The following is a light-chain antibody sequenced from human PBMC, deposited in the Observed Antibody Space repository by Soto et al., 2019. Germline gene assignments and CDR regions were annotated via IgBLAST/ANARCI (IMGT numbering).Light chain of an antibody. CDR2: EDN. CDR1: RSDVGGYTL. CDR3: CAYAGSSSVL. V-gene: IGLV2-23*01. J-gene: IGLJ2*01. Sequence: QSALAQPASVSGSPGQSITISCTGTRSDVGGYTLVSWFQQYPGKAPKLMIYEDNKRPSGVSDRFSGSKSGNTASLTISGLQAEDEDDYYCCAYAGSSSVLFGGGTKLTVL.